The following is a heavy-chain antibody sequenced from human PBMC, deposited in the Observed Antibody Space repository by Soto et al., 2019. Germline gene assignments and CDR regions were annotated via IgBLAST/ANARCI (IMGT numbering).Heavy chain of an antibody. CDR1: GGTFSSNA. D-gene: IGHD3-9*01. J-gene: IGHJ4*02. V-gene: IGHV1-69*06. Sequence: QVQLVQSGAEVKKPGSSVKVSCKASGGTFSSNAISWVRQAPGQGLEWMGGIIPIYASPNYAQNFQGRVTDTADKATSTAYLELSRLKFADSAIYYCAVTVTGSRSPLAHWGRGTLVIVSS. CDR3: AVTVTGSRSPLAH. CDR2: IIPIYASP.